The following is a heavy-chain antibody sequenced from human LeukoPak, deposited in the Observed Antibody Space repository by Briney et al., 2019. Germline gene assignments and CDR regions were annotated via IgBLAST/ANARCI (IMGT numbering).Heavy chain of an antibody. CDR2: ISYDGSNK. J-gene: IGHJ4*02. CDR1: GFTFSSYA. D-gene: IGHD3-22*01. CDR3: ARESDYYDSSAPMGY. V-gene: IGHV3-30-3*01. Sequence: GGSLRLSCAASGFTFSSYAMHWVRQAPGKGPEWVAVISYDGSNKYYADSVKGRFTISRDNSKNTLYLQMNSLRAEDTAVYYCARESDYYDSSAPMGYWGQGTLVTVSS.